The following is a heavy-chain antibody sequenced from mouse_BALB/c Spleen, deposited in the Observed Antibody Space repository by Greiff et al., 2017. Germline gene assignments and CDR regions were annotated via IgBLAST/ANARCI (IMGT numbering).Heavy chain of an antibody. D-gene: IGHD2-1*01. CDR2: ISSGGSYT. Sequence: EVQGVESGGGLVKPGGSLKLSCAASGFTFSSYTMSWVRQTPEKRLEWVATISSGGSYTYYPDSVKGRFTISRDNAKNTLYLQMSSLKSEDTAMYYCTKIYYGNIPYYAMDYWGQGTSVTVSS. V-gene: IGHV5-6-4*01. J-gene: IGHJ4*01. CDR3: TKIYYGNIPYYAMDY. CDR1: GFTFSSYT.